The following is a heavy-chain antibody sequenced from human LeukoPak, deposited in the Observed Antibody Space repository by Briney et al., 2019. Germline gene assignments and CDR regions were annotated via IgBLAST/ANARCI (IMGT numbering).Heavy chain of an antibody. J-gene: IGHJ5*02. CDR2: ISYDGTIR. Sequence: SGGSLRLSCAASGFTFSSYGMHWVRQAPGKGLEWVAVISYDGTIRNYADSVKGRFTVSRDNPKNTLYLQMNSLTAEDTALYYCAKGGCSSTTCYLANPWGQGTLVTVSS. CDR1: GFTFSSYG. V-gene: IGHV3-30*18. CDR3: AKGGCSSTTCYLANP. D-gene: IGHD2-2*01.